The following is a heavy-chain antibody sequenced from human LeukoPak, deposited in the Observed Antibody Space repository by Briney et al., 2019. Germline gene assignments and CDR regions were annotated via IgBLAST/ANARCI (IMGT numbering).Heavy chain of an antibody. V-gene: IGHV4-59*01. CDR1: GGSIGSYY. J-gene: IGHJ5*02. Sequence: NASETLSLTCTVSGGSIGSYYWSWIRQPPGKGLEWIGHISYSGSTNYNPSLKGRVTISVDTSKNQFSLKRSSVTAAESAVYYGARGGSGYALNWFDPWGQGTLVTVSS. D-gene: IGHD5-12*01. CDR2: ISYSGST. CDR3: ARGGSGYALNWFDP.